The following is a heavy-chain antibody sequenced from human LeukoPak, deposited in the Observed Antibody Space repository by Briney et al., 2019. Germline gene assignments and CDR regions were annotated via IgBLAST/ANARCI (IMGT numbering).Heavy chain of an antibody. CDR1: GFTFGSYG. CDR2: IWYDGSNK. D-gene: IGHD3-10*01. Sequence: QPGGSLRLSCAASGFTFGSYGMHLVRQAPGKGLEWVAVIWYDGSNKYYADSVKGRFTISRDNSKNTLYLQMNSLRAEDTAVYYSARDGSASIRGSGIPFPDYWGQGTLVTVSS. CDR3: ARDGSASIRGSGIPFPDY. V-gene: IGHV3-33*01. J-gene: IGHJ4*02.